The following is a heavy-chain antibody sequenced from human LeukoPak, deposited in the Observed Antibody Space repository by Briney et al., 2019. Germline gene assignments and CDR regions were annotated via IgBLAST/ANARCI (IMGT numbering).Heavy chain of an antibody. CDR1: GFTFSSYT. Sequence: PGGSLRLSRAASGFTFSSYTMNWVRQAPGKGLEWVSYISTSSIYIYYADSLKGRFTISRDNAKNSLYLQMNSLRAEDTAVYYCARGSYDYVWGSYTFHVWGKGTTVTVSS. J-gene: IGHJ6*04. CDR2: ISTSSIYI. V-gene: IGHV3-21*01. D-gene: IGHD3-16*01. CDR3: ARGSYDYVWGSYTFHV.